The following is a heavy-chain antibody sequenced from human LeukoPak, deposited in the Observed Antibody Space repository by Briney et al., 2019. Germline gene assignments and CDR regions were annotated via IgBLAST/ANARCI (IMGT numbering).Heavy chain of an antibody. CDR1: GGSFSGYY. J-gene: IGHJ4*02. V-gene: IGHV4-34*01. CDR3: ARDDGDTVDY. D-gene: IGHD4-17*01. Sequence: PSETLSLTCAVYGGSFSGYYWSWIRQPPGKGLEWIGEINHSGSTNYNPSLKSRVAISVDTSKNQFSLKLSSVTAADTAVYYCARDDGDTVDYWGQGTLVTVSS. CDR2: INHSGST.